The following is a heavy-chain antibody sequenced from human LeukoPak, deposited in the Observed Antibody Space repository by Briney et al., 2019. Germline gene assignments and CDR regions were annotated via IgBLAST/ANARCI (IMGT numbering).Heavy chain of an antibody. CDR2: INPSGGST. V-gene: IGHV1-46*01. CDR1: GYTFTSYH. CDR3: AREAITIFGLVRTKTTKGPHRFDP. Sequence: GASVKVSCKASGYTFTSYHMHWVRQAPGQGLEWMGIINPSGGSTNYAQRFRGRVTMTRDMSTGTVYMELSSLTSEDTAVYYCAREAITIFGLVRTKTTKGPHRFDPWGQGTLVTVSS. J-gene: IGHJ5*02. D-gene: IGHD3-3*01.